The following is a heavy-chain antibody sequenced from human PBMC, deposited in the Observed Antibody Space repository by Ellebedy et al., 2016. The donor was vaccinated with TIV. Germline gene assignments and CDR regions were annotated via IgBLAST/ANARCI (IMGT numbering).Heavy chain of an antibody. D-gene: IGHD3-22*01. V-gene: IGHV4-59*01. CDR1: GGSISSYY. J-gene: IGHJ4*02. CDR3: ARASLLYYYDSSGYVFDY. CDR2: IYYSGST. Sequence: SETLSLTCTVSGGSISSYYWSWIRQPPGKGLEWIGYIYYSGSTNYNPSLKSRVTILVDTSKNQFSLKLSSVTAADTAVYYCARASLLYYYDSSGYVFDYWGQGTLVTVSS.